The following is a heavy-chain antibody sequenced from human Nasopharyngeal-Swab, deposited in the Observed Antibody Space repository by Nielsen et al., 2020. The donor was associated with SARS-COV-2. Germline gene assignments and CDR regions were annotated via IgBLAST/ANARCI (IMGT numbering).Heavy chain of an antibody. Sequence: SGPTLVKPTETLTLTCTVSGFSLSNARMGVSWIRQPPGKALEWLAHIFSNDEKSYSTSLKSRLTISKDTSQSQVVLTMTNMDPLDTATYYCARISSYCSSTSCYVYYYYYGMDVWGQGTTVTVSS. V-gene: IGHV2-26*01. D-gene: IGHD2-2*01. CDR2: IFSNDEK. CDR1: GFSLSNARMG. J-gene: IGHJ6*02. CDR3: ARISSYCSSTSCYVYYYYYGMDV.